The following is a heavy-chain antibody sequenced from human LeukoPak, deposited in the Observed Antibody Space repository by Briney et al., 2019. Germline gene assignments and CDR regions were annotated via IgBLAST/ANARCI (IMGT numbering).Heavy chain of an antibody. Sequence: GGSLRLSCAASGFTFDDYGMTWVRHTPGKGLEWVSTINWNGGSTAYADSVKGRFTIYRDNAKNSLYLQMNRLRAEDAAVYYCAKEDCSGGRCYSLHYWGRGTLVTVSS. CDR1: GFTFDDYG. D-gene: IGHD2-15*01. CDR3: AKEDCSGGRCYSLHY. V-gene: IGHV3-20*04. CDR2: INWNGGST. J-gene: IGHJ4*02.